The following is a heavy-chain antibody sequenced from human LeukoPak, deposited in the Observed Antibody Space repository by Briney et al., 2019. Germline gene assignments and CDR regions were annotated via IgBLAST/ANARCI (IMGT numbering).Heavy chain of an antibody. V-gene: IGHV4-61*02. CDR2: IYTSGST. J-gene: IGHJ4*02. CDR3: ARESLAARRGYFDY. CDR1: GGSISSGSYY. D-gene: IGHD6-6*01. Sequence: SQTLSLTCTVSGGSISSGSYYWSWIRQPAGKGLEWIGRIYTSGSTNYNPSLKSRVTISVGTSKNQFSLKLSSVTAADTAVYYCARESLAARRGYFDYWGQGTLVTVSS.